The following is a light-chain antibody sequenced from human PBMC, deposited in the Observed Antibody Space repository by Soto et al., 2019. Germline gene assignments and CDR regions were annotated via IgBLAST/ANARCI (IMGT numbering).Light chain of an antibody. J-gene: IGLJ2*01. Sequence: QSVLTQPPSVSGAPGQRVTISCTGSSSNIGARYDVHWYQCLPGTAPKLLIYNDNERPSGVPDRFSGSKSGTSASLGISGLRSEDEAHYFCAVWDDSLSGVVFGGGTKVTVL. CDR3: AVWDDSLSGVV. CDR1: SSNIGARYD. V-gene: IGLV1-47*02. CDR2: NDN.